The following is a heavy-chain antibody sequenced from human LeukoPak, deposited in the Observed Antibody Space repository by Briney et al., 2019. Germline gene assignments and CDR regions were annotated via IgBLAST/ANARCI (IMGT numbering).Heavy chain of an antibody. V-gene: IGHV5-10-1*01. CDR1: GNSFTSYW. D-gene: IGHD3-22*01. CDR2: IDPSDSYT. J-gene: IGHJ5*02. CDR3: ARRRADRSGYFYGGFDP. Sequence: PGESLKISCKGSGNSFTSYWISWVRLMPGEGLERMGTIDPSDSYTNYSPSFQGHVTISVDRSITTAYLQWSSLKASDTAIYYCARRRADRSGYFYGGFDPWGQGTLVTVSS.